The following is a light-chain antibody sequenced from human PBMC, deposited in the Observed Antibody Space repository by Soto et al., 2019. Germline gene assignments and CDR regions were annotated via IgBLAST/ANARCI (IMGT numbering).Light chain of an antibody. J-gene: IGLJ2*01. CDR3: SSYAGSNKRV. V-gene: IGLV2-8*01. CDR2: EVN. CDR1: SRDINAYDY. Sequence: QSALTQPPSASGSPGQSVTISCTGTSRDINAYDYVSWYQQHPGKAPKLIIYEVNKRPSGVPDRFSGSRSGETASLTVSGIQAEDEADYFCSSYAGSNKRVFGGGTKLTV.